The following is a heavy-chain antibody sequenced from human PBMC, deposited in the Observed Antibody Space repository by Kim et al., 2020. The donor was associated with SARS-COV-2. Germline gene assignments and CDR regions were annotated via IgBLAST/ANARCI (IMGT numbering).Heavy chain of an antibody. V-gene: IGHV3-33*06. CDR2: IWYDGSNK. D-gene: IGHD5-12*01. CDR3: AKDGRWLHGYFDY. J-gene: IGHJ4*02. Sequence: GGSLRLSCAASGFTFSSYGMHWVRQAPGKGLEWVAVIWYDGSNKYYADSVKGRFTISRDNSKNTLYLQMNSLRAEDTAVYYCAKDGRWLHGYFDYWGQGTLVTVSS. CDR1: GFTFSSYG.